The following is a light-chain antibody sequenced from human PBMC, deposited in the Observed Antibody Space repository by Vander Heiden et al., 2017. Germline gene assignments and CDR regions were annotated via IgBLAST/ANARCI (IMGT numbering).Light chain of an antibody. CDR2: QDS. V-gene: IGLV3-1*01. CDR1: KLGDKY. CDR3: QAWDSSTASYV. Sequence: SYELTQPPPVSVSPGQPASIACSGDKLGDKYACWYQQKPGQSPVLVIYQDSKRPSGIPERFSGSNSGNTATLTISGTQAMDEADYYCQAWDSSTASYVFGTGTKVTVL. J-gene: IGLJ1*01.